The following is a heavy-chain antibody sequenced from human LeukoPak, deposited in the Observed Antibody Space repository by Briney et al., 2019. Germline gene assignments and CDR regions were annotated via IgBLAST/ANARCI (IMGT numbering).Heavy chain of an antibody. V-gene: IGHV3-33*01. Sequence: GGSLRLSCAASGFMFSRLGMQWVRQAPGEGLEWVAMIWHDGSVEEYADSVKGRFTISRDNAKNTLYLQMNSLRAEDTAVYYCARNTEYNWNYGRFDPWGQGTLVTVSS. D-gene: IGHD1-7*01. CDR3: ARNTEYNWNYGRFDP. CDR1: GFMFSRLG. CDR2: IWHDGSVE. J-gene: IGHJ5*02.